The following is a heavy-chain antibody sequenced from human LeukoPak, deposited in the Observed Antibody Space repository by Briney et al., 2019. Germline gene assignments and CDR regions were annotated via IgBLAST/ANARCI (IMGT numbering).Heavy chain of an antibody. Sequence: SVKVSCKASGGTFSSYTITWVRQAPGQGLEWMGGIIPIFGTANYAQKFQGRVTITADKSTSTAYMELSSLRSEDTAVYYCAKVGGYSYELNPYFDYWGQGTLVTVSS. V-gene: IGHV1-69*06. D-gene: IGHD5-18*01. CDR1: GGTFSSYT. CDR2: IIPIFGTA. J-gene: IGHJ4*02. CDR3: AKVGGYSYELNPYFDY.